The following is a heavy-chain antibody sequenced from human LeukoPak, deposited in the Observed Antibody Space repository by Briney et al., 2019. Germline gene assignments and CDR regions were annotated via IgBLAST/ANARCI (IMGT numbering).Heavy chain of an antibody. CDR1: GFTFSDYY. D-gene: IGHD3-10*01. CDR3: ARDGSGSSKRRNFDY. J-gene: IGHJ4*02. CDR2: ISSSGSTI. Sequence: GGSLRLSCAASGFTFSDYYMSWIRQAPGKGLEWVSYISSSGSTIYYAASVKGRFTISRDNAKNSLYLQMNNLRAEDTAVYYCARDGSGSSKRRNFDYWGQGTLVTVSS. V-gene: IGHV3-11*01.